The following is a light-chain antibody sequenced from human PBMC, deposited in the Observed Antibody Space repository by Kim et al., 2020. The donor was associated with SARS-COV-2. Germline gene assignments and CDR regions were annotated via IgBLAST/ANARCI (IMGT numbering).Light chain of an antibody. Sequence: GARGKTARFDWEGNNLESKKGHWNQKRPGQAPVLVIYRDSNRPAGIPERFSGSNSGNTATLTISRAQAGDEADYYCQVWDSDSVVFGGGTQLTVL. CDR3: QVWDSDSVV. CDR1: NLESKK. J-gene: IGLJ2*01. CDR2: RDS. V-gene: IGLV3-9*01.